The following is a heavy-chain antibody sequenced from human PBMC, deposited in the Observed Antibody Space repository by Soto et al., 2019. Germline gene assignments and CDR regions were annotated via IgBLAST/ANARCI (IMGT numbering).Heavy chain of an antibody. J-gene: IGHJ6*02. CDR2: INPKIGDT. CDR3: ARNMDYYYGPGSGNGHGF. CDR1: GYTFTSYY. Sequence: QVQLVQSGAEMKEPGDSVRVSCEASGYTFTSYYIHWVRQAPGQGLEWMGWINPKIGDTTYAQDFQGRVSTTRDMAISTVYMELSRLTSDDTAIYYCARNMDYYYGPGSGNGHGFWGQGTTVTVFS. V-gene: IGHV1-2*02. D-gene: IGHD3-10*01.